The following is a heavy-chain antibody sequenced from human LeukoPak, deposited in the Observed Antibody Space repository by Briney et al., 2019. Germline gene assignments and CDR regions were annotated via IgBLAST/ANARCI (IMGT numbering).Heavy chain of an antibody. J-gene: IGHJ4*02. Sequence: ASVKVSCKASGGTFSSYAISWVRQAPGQGLEWMGGIIPIFGTANYAQKLQGRVTITADESTSTAYMELSSLRSEDTAVYYCARGNQYQLQMFDYWGQGTLVTVSS. CDR3: ARGNQYQLQMFDY. D-gene: IGHD2-2*01. V-gene: IGHV1-69*13. CDR2: IIPIFGTA. CDR1: GGTFSSYA.